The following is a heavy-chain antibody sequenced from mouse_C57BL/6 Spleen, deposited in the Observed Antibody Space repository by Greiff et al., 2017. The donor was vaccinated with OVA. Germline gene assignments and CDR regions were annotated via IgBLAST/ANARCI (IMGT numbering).Heavy chain of an antibody. V-gene: IGHV7-3*01. Sequence: DVKLVESGGGLVQPGGSLSLSCAASGFTFTDYYMSWVRQPPGKALEWLGFIRNKANGYTTEYSASVKGRFTISRDNSQSILYLQMNALIAEDSATYYCARWRVDYAMDYWGQGTSVTVSS. J-gene: IGHJ4*01. CDR3: ARWRVDYAMDY. CDR2: IRNKANGYTT. CDR1: GFTFTDYY.